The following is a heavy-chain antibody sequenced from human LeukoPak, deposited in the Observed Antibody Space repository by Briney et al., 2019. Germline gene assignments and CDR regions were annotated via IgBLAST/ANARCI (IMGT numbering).Heavy chain of an antibody. J-gene: IGHJ4*02. V-gene: IGHV1-69*05. CDR3: ASDYDSSGYYYPKFDY. Sequence: SVKVSCKASAGTFSSYAISWVRHAPGQGLECMGRIIPIFGTANYAQKVQGRVTITTDESTSTAYMELSSLRSEDTALYYCASDYDSSGYYYPKFDYWGQGTLVTVSS. CDR2: IIPIFGTA. CDR1: AGTFSSYA. D-gene: IGHD3-22*01.